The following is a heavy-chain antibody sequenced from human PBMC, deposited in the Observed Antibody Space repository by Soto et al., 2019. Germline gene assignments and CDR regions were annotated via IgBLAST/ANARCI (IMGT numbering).Heavy chain of an antibody. CDR3: ATSLQQLVGGELDY. Sequence: PGGSLRLSCAASGFTFDDYTMHWVRQAPGKGLEWVSLISWDGGSTYYADSVKGRFTISRDNSKNSLYLQMNSLRTEDTALYYCATSLQQLVGGELDYWGQGTLVTVSS. D-gene: IGHD6-6*01. CDR2: ISWDGGST. V-gene: IGHV3-43*01. J-gene: IGHJ4*02. CDR1: GFTFDDYT.